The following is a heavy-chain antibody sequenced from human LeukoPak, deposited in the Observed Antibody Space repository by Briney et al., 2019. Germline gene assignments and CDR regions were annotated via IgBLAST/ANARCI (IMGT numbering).Heavy chain of an antibody. J-gene: IGHJ3*02. D-gene: IGHD3-10*01. V-gene: IGHV4-59*01. Sequence: SETLSLTCTVSGGSISSYYWSWIRQPPGKGLEWIGYIYYSGRTNYNPSLKSRVTISVDTSKNQFSLKLSSVTAADTAVYYCARPLKGRVGDAFDIWGQGTMVTVSS. CDR3: ARPLKGRVGDAFDI. CDR1: GGSISSYY. CDR2: IYYSGRT.